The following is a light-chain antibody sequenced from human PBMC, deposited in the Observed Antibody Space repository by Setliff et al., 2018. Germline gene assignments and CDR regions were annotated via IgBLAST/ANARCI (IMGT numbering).Light chain of an antibody. CDR3: CSYAGSRTYVI. CDR1: SSDVGSYNL. CDR2: EVS. Sequence: LTQPASVSGSPGQSITISCTGTSSDVGSYNLVSWYQQFPGKAPKLMIYEVSKRPSGVSNRFSGSKSGNTASLTISGLQAEDEADYYCCSYAGSRTYVIFGGGTK. J-gene: IGLJ2*01. V-gene: IGLV2-23*02.